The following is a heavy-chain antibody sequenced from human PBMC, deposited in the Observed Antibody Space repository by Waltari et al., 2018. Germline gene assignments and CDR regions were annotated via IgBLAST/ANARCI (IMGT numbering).Heavy chain of an antibody. J-gene: IGHJ4*02. V-gene: IGHV5-51*03. CDR3: ARGKSGWYSPFDY. CDR1: GYSFTSYW. CDR2: IDPGDSDT. Sequence: EVQLVQSGAAVNKPGESLKISCKGSGYSFTSYWIGWVRQMPGKVLKGKWIIDPGDSDTRYRRAFQGQASISADKSINTADLQWSSLKSSDTAMYYCARGKSGWYSPFDYWGQGTLVTVSS. D-gene: IGHD6-19*01.